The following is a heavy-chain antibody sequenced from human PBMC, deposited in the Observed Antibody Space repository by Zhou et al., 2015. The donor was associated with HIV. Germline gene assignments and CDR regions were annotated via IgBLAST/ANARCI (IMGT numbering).Heavy chain of an antibody. CDR3: ARLEWGLYGGNSGSNY. J-gene: IGHJ4*02. CDR2: IIPILGIA. V-gene: IGHV1-69*02. CDR1: GGTFSSYT. D-gene: IGHD4-23*01. Sequence: QVQLVQSGAEVKKPGSSVKVSCKASGGTFSSYTISWVRQAPGQGLEWMGRIIPILGIANYAQKFQGRVTITADKSTSTAYMELSSLRSEDTAVYYCARLEWGLYGGNSGSNYWGQGTLVTVSS.